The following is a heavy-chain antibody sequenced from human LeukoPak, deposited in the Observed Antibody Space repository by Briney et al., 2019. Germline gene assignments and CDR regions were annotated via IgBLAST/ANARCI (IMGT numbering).Heavy chain of an antibody. CDR3: ARGRGSSGYYSPSGYYYYMDV. CDR2: INHSGST. J-gene: IGHJ6*03. CDR1: GGSFSGYY. V-gene: IGHV4-34*01. Sequence: SETLSLTCAVYGGSFSGYYWSWIRQPPGKGLKWIGEINHSGSTNYNPSLKSRVTISVDTSKNQFSLKLSSVTAADTAVYYCARGRGSSGYYSPSGYYYYMDVWGKGTTVTVSS. D-gene: IGHD3-22*01.